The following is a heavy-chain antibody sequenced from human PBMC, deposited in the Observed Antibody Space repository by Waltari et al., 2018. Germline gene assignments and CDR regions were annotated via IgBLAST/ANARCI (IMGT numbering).Heavy chain of an antibody. CDR3: AIEGGRHDYGDSSTLFDY. D-gene: IGHD4-17*01. CDR2: IIPIFGTA. V-gene: IGHV1-69*08. Sequence: QVQLVQSGAEVKKPGSSVTVSCKAYRGTFSSYAISWARQAPGQGLEWMGRIIPIFGTANYAQKFQGRVTITADKSTSTAYMELSSLRSEDTAVYYCAIEGGRHDYGDSSTLFDYWGQGTLVTVSS. CDR1: RGTFSSYA. J-gene: IGHJ4*02.